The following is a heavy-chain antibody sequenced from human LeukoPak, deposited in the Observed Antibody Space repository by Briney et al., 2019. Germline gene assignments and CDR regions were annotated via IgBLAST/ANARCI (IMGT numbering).Heavy chain of an antibody. CDR2: ASSSSSYK. CDR1: GFTFTRYS. D-gene: IGHD3-22*01. Sequence: GGSLRLSCAASGFTFTRYSLSWVRQAPGKGLEWVSLASSSSSYKYYADSVKGRFTISRDNAKNSLYLQMNSLRAEDTAIYFCARGIDDSSGSAPYHFDYWGQGTLVTVSS. CDR3: ARGIDDSSGSAPYHFDY. J-gene: IGHJ4*02. V-gene: IGHV3-21*01.